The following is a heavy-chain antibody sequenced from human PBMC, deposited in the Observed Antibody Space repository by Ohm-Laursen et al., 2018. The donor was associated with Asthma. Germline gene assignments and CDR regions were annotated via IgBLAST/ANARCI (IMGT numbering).Heavy chain of an antibody. Sequence: PSQTLSLTCTVSGGSISSYYWSWTRQPPGKGLEWIGYIYYSGSTNYNPSLKSRVTISVDTSKNQFSLKLSSVTAADTAVYYCARAVNYYDSSAPGVNFYYFDYWGQGTLVTVSS. CDR2: IYYSGST. D-gene: IGHD3-22*01. CDR3: ARAVNYYDSSAPGVNFYYFDY. J-gene: IGHJ4*02. V-gene: IGHV4-59*01. CDR1: GGSISSYY.